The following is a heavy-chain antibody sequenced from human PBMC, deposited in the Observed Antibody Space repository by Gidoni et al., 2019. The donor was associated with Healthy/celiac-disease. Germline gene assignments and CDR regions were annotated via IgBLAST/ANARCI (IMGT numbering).Heavy chain of an antibody. CDR3: ARERGVLRFLEWSSYNWFDP. V-gene: IGHV1-69*08. CDR2: IIPILGIA. Sequence: QVQLVQSGAEVKKPGSSVKVSCKASGGTFSSYTISWVRQAPGQGLEWMGRIIPILGIANYAQKFQGRVTITADKSTSTAYMELSSLRSEDTAVYYCARERGVLRFLEWSSYNWFDPWGQGTLVTVSS. CDR1: GGTFSSYT. D-gene: IGHD3-3*01. J-gene: IGHJ5*02.